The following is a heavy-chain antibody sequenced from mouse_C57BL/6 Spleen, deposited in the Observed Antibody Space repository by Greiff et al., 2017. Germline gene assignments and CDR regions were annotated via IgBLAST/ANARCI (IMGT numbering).Heavy chain of an antibody. CDR1: GYTFTDYN. D-gene: IGHD2-1*01. V-gene: IGHV1-18*01. J-gene: IGHJ3*01. CDR3: ASGYYGNYPFAY. Sequence: EVQLQQSGPVLVKPGASVKIPCKASGYTFTDYNMDWVKQSHGKSLEWIGDINPNNGGTIYNQKFKGKATLTVDTSSSTAYMELRSLTSEDTAVYYCASGYYGNYPFAYWGQGTLVTVSA. CDR2: INPNNGGT.